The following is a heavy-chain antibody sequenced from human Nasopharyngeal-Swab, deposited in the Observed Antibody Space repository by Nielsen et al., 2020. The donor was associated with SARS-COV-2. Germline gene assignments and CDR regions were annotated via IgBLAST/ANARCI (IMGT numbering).Heavy chain of an antibody. D-gene: IGHD1-26*01. J-gene: IGHJ4*02. V-gene: IGHV3-11*01. Sequence: WIRQPPGKGLEWVSYISSSGSTIYYADSVKGRFTISRDNAKNSLYLQMNSLRAEDTAVYYCARDAVGARGYWGRGTLVTVSS. CDR3: ARDAVGARGY. CDR2: ISSSGSTI.